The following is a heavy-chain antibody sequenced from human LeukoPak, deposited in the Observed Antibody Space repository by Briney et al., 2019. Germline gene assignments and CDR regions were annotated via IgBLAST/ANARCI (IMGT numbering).Heavy chain of an antibody. D-gene: IGHD3-10*01. Sequence: GGSLRLSCAASGFAFDDYAMHWVRQPPGKGLEWVANIKQDGSEKYDVDSVKGRFTISRDNAKNSLYLQMNSLRAEDTAVYYCARGGVLSSGSYFDYWGQGTLVTVSS. V-gene: IGHV3-7*03. CDR2: IKQDGSEK. CDR3: ARGGVLSSGSYFDY. CDR1: GFAFDDYA. J-gene: IGHJ4*02.